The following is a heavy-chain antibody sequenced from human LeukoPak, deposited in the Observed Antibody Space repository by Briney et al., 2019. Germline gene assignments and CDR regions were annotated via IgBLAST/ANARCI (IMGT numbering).Heavy chain of an antibody. Sequence: GGSLRLSCTASAFTFSGYGIHWVRQAPGKGLEGIIFIWSDGSKKYYADSVKGRFTISRDNSKNSLYLQMNSLRAEDTAVYYCATDRDSGAIDIWGQGTMVTVSS. CDR2: IWSDGSKK. CDR1: AFTFSGYG. D-gene: IGHD7-27*01. J-gene: IGHJ3*02. CDR3: ATDRDSGAIDI. V-gene: IGHV3-30*02.